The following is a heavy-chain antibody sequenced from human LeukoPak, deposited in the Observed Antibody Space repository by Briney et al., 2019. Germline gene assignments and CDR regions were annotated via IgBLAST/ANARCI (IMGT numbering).Heavy chain of an antibody. CDR2: IKSKTDGGTT. CDR1: GFTFSNAR. D-gene: IGHD6-6*01. V-gene: IGHV3-15*01. J-gene: IGHJ5*02. CDR3: TTGSSSWGFPFVP. Sequence: GGSLRLSCAASGFTFSNARMSWVRQAPGKGLEWVGRIKSKTDGGTTEYAAPVKGRFTISRDDSKNTLYLQMNSLKTEDTAVYYCTTGSSSWGFPFVPWGQGTLVTVSS.